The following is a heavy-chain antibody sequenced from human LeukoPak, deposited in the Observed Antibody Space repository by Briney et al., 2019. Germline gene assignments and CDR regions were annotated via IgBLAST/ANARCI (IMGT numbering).Heavy chain of an antibody. Sequence: KPSETLSLTCTVSNGSIRSHFWTWVRQPPGKGLEWIGYIHYSGSTNYNPSLKSRVSMSLDTSKNQFSLKLTSVTAADTAMFYCARLRPLLDQLPYFAFDSWGQGTLVTVSS. CDR3: ARLRPLLDQLPYFAFDS. J-gene: IGHJ4*02. D-gene: IGHD2-21*01. V-gene: IGHV4-59*11. CDR1: NGSIRSHF. CDR2: IHYSGST.